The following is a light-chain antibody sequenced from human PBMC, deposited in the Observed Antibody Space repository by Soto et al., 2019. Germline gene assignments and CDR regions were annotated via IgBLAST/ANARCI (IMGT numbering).Light chain of an antibody. CDR3: QTWGTGIVV. J-gene: IGLJ2*01. CDR1: SGHSSYA. V-gene: IGLV4-69*01. CDR2: LNSDGSH. Sequence: QTVVTQSPSASASLGASVKLTCTLSSGHSSYAIAWHQQKPEKGPRYLMKLNSDGSHSKGDGIPDRFSGSSAGAERYLSISRLQSDDDADYFCQTWGTGIVVFGGGTQLTVL.